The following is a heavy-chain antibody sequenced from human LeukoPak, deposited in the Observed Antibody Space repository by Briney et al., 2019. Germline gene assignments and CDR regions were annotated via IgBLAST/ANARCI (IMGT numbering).Heavy chain of an antibody. D-gene: IGHD3-3*01. CDR1: GFTFSSYG. CDR2: IRYDGSNR. V-gene: IGHV3-30*02. CDR3: ATTIFGVVMPPGY. Sequence: GGSLRLSCAASGFTFSSYGMHWVRQALGKGLEWVAFIRYDGSNRFYADSVKGRFTISRDNSKNTLYVQMNSLRAEDTAVYYCATTIFGVVMPPGYWGQGTLVTVSS. J-gene: IGHJ4*02.